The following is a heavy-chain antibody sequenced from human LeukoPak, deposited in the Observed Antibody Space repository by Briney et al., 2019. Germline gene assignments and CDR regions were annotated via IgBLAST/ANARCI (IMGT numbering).Heavy chain of an antibody. CDR3: AKSGYNRFDY. CDR2: INWNGGST. D-gene: IGHD5-24*01. CDR1: GFTFDDYG. J-gene: IGHJ4*02. V-gene: IGHV3-20*04. Sequence: GGSLRLSCAASGFTFDDYGMSWVRQAPGKGLEWVSGINWNGGSTGYADSVKGRFTISRDNSKNTLYLQMNSLRAEDTAVYYCAKSGYNRFDYWGQGTLVTVSS.